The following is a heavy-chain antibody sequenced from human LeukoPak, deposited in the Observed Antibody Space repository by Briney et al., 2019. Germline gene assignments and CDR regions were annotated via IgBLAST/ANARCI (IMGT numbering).Heavy chain of an antibody. V-gene: IGHV4-59*11. CDR1: GGSISSHY. CDR2: IYYSGST. Sequence: LSGTLSLTCTVSGGSISSHYWSWIRQPPGKGLEWLGYIYYSGSTNYNPSLKSRVTISVDTSKNQFSLKLSSVTAADTAVYYCARAPSYYYDGSGYSNYFDYWGQGTLVTVSS. J-gene: IGHJ4*02. D-gene: IGHD3-22*01. CDR3: ARAPSYYYDGSGYSNYFDY.